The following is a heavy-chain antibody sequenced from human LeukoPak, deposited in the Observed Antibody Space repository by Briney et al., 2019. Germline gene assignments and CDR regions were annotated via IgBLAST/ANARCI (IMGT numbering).Heavy chain of an antibody. V-gene: IGHV1-69*04. CDR1: GGTFSSYA. CDR3: ARDRSKGYYYYMDV. Sequence: SVKVSCKASGGTFSSYAISWVRQAPGQGLEWMGRIIPILGIANYAQKFQGRVTITADESTSTAYMELSSLRSEDTAVYYCARDRSKGYYYYMDVWGKGTTVTVSS. J-gene: IGHJ6*03. CDR2: IIPILGIA.